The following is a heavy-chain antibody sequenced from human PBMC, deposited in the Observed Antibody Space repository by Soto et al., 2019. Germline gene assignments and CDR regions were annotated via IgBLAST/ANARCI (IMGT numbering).Heavy chain of an antibody. J-gene: IGHJ5*02. V-gene: IGHV1-3*01. CDR3: ARDRGLRYFDWLSHYNWFDP. Sequence: GASVKVSCKASGYTFTSYAMHWVRQAPGQRLEWMGWINAGNGNTKYSQKFQGRVTITRDTSASTAYMELSSLRSEDTAVYYCARDRGLRYFDWLSHYNWFDPWGQGTLVTVPQ. D-gene: IGHD3-9*01. CDR2: INAGNGNT. CDR1: GYTFTSYA.